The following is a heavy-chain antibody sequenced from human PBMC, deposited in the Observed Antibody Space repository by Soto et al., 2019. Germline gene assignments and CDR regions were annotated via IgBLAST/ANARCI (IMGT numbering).Heavy chain of an antibody. CDR3: AGSSGWFC. D-gene: IGHD6-19*01. V-gene: IGHV3-30-3*01. CDR1: GFTFSSYA. J-gene: IGHJ4*02. CDR2: ISYDGSNK. Sequence: PGGSLRLSCAASGFTFSSYAMHWVRQAPGKGLEWVAVISYDGSNKYYADSVKGRFTXSRDNSKNTLYLQMNSLRAEDTAVYYCAGSSGWFCWGQGTLVTVSS.